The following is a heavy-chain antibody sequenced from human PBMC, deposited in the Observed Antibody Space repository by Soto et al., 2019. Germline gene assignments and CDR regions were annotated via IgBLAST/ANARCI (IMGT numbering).Heavy chain of an antibody. Sequence: QVPLVQSGAEVKKPGSSVKVSCKASGGTFSSYTISWVRQAPGQGLEWMGRIIPILGIANYAQKFQGRVTITADKSTSTAYMELSSLRSEDTAVYYCARDRHDYSNYAWFDPWGQGTLVTVSS. CDR3: ARDRHDYSNYAWFDP. CDR2: IIPILGIA. J-gene: IGHJ5*02. V-gene: IGHV1-69*08. CDR1: GGTFSSYT. D-gene: IGHD4-4*01.